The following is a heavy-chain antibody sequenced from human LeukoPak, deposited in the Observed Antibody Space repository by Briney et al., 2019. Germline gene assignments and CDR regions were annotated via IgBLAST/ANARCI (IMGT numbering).Heavy chain of an antibody. D-gene: IGHD6-6*01. CDR2: ISSGSTI. V-gene: IGHV3-11*01. J-gene: IGHJ5*02. Sequence: PGGSLRLSCAASGFTFSDYYMSWIRQAPGKGLEWVSYISSGSTIYYADSVKGRFTISRDNAKNSLYLQMNSLRAEDTAVYYCARLGYSSSSFWFDPWGQGTLVTVSS. CDR3: ARLGYSSSSFWFDP. CDR1: GFTFSDYY.